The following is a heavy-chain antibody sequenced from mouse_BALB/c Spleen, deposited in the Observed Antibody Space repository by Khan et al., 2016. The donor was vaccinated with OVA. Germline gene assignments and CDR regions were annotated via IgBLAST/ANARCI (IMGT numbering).Heavy chain of an antibody. CDR2: ISYSGNT. D-gene: IGHD1-1*02. V-gene: IGHV3-2*02. Sequence: EVQLKESGPGLVKPSQSLSLICTVTGYSITSDYAWNWIRQFPGNKLEWMGFISYSGNTNYNPSLKSRISITRDTSTNQFFLHLNSVTTEDTATYYCARGYGGEFDYWGQGTTLTVSS. CDR1: GYSITSDYA. CDR3: ARGYGGEFDY. J-gene: IGHJ2*01.